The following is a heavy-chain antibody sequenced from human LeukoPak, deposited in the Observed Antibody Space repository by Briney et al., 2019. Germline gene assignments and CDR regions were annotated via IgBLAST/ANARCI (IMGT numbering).Heavy chain of an antibody. CDR2: INAGNGNT. V-gene: IGHV1-3*01. CDR1: GYTFTSYA. D-gene: IGHD3-10*01. CDR3: ARVVVRGVNDGWFDP. Sequence: GASVKVSCKASGYTFTSYAMHWVRQAPGQRLEWMGWINAGNGNTKYSQKFQGRVTITRDTSASTAYMELSSLRSEDTAVYYCARVVVRGVNDGWFDPWGQGTLVTVSS. J-gene: IGHJ5*02.